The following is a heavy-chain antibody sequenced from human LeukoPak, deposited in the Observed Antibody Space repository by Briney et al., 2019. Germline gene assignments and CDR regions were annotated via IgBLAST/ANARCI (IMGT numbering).Heavy chain of an antibody. D-gene: IGHD3-10*01. Sequence: PGGSLRLSCAASGFIFSNHGMHWVRQAPGKRLEWVAVIWDDGNNKRYANSVNGRFTISRDNSENTLYLQMNGLTAEDTAMYYCARDSYQDYYGRFDPWGQETLVIVSS. CDR2: IWDDGNNK. CDR3: ARDSYQDYYGRFDP. CDR1: GFIFSNHG. V-gene: IGHV3-33*01. J-gene: IGHJ5*02.